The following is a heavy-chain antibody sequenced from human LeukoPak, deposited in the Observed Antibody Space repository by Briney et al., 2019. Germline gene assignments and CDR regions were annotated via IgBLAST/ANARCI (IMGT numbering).Heavy chain of an antibody. D-gene: IGHD2-2*01. Sequence: SETLSLTCAVYGGSFSGYYGSWIRQPPGKGLEWIGEINHSGSTNYNPSLKSRVTISVDTSKNQFSLKLSSVTAADTAVYYCARDIVVIPAAIPKFYYFDYWGQGTLVTVSS. V-gene: IGHV4-34*01. CDR3: ARDIVVIPAAIPKFYYFDY. CDR2: INHSGST. J-gene: IGHJ4*02. CDR1: GGSFSGYY.